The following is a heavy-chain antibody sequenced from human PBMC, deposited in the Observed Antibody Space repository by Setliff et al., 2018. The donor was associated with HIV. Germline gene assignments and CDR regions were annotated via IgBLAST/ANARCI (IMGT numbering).Heavy chain of an antibody. CDR2: IYYSGNT. CDR3: ARVVTNAFDI. D-gene: IGHD2-21*02. V-gene: IGHV4-31*03. CDR1: GGSIRSGGYY. J-gene: IGHJ3*02. Sequence: SETLSLTCTVSGGSIRSGGYYWTWIRQHPGKGLEWIGYIYYSGNTYYNPSLKSRVTISVDTSKNQFSLKLSSVTAADTAVYYCARVVTNAFDIWGQGTMVTVSS.